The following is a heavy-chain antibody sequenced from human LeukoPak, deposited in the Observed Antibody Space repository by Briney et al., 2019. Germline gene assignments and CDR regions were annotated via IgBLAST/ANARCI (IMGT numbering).Heavy chain of an antibody. CDR2: IKRETDGRTT. Sequence: GGSLRLSCAASGFSFSNAWMSWVRQAPGEGMEWVGSIKRETDGRTTLYAARVKGKFTISRDDSKNTLYLQMNSLKTEDTAVYYCTTELIDFGDYWGQGTLVTVSS. CDR3: TTELIDFGDY. J-gene: IGHJ4*02. V-gene: IGHV3-15*01. CDR1: GFSFSNAW. D-gene: IGHD4/OR15-4a*01.